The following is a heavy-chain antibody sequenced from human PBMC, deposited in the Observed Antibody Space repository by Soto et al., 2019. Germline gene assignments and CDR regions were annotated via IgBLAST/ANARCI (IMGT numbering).Heavy chain of an antibody. V-gene: IGHV1-18*01. CDR3: ARDYTIFGVVIIRGNWFDP. J-gene: IGHJ5*02. CDR2: ISAYNGNT. CDR1: GYTFTSYG. Sequence: ASVKVSCKASGYTFTSYGISWVRQAPGQGLEWMGWISAYNGNTNYSQKLQGRVTMTTDTSTSTAYMELSSLRSEDTAVYYCARDYTIFGVVIIRGNWFDPWGQGTLVTVSS. D-gene: IGHD3-3*01.